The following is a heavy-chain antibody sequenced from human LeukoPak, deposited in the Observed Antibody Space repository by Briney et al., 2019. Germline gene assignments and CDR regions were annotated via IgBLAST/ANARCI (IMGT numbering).Heavy chain of an antibody. CDR1: AFTFSTYG. Sequence: SGRSLRLSCAASAFTFSTYGMHWVRQAPGKGLEWVAVISYDGSIKYYADSVKGRFTISRDNSKNTLYLQMNSLRAEDTAVYYCAKRSGESSGWYALNYWGQGTLVTVSS. CDR2: ISYDGSIK. J-gene: IGHJ4*02. V-gene: IGHV3-30*18. D-gene: IGHD6-19*01. CDR3: AKRSGESSGWYALNY.